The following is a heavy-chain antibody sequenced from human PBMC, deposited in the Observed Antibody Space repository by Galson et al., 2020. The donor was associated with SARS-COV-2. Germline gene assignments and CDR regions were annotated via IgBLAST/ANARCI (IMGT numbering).Heavy chain of an antibody. V-gene: IGHV3-30-3*01. CDR1: GFTFSSYA. J-gene: IGHJ3*02. CDR2: ISYDGSNK. D-gene: IGHD6-13*01. CDR3: ARDPYSSSWTATYAFDI. Sequence: GGSLRLSCAASGFTFSSYAMHWVRQAPGKGLEWVAVISYDGSNKYYADSVKGRFTISRDNSKNTLYLQMNSLRAEDTAVYYCARDPYSSSWTATYAFDIWGQGTMVTVSS.